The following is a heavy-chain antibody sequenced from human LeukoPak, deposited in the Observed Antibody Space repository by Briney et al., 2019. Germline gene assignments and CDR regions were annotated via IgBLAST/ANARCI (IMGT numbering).Heavy chain of an antibody. Sequence: GGSLRLSCAASGFTFSSYAMHWVCQAPGKGLEWVAVISYDGSNKYYADSVKGRFTISRDNSKNTLYLQMNSLRAEDTAVYYCARDTPFVPDTAMGLFDYWGQGTLVTVSS. CDR3: ARDTPFVPDTAMGLFDY. V-gene: IGHV3-30-3*01. D-gene: IGHD5-18*01. CDR1: GFTFSSYA. CDR2: ISYDGSNK. J-gene: IGHJ4*02.